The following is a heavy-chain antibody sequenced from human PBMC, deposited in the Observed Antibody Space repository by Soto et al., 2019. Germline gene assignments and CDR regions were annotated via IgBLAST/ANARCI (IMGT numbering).Heavy chain of an antibody. Sequence: EVKVVESGGGLVQPGGSLRLSCAASGFTFTTYWMHWVRQVPGKGLVWVSRIKGDGSSLSYADSVKGRFTISRDNVENTVYLQMGSLRADDTAVYYCARGLKNYCGVDVWGQGTTVTVSS. CDR1: GFTFTTYW. V-gene: IGHV3-74*01. CDR2: IKGDGSSL. J-gene: IGHJ6*02. CDR3: ARGLKNYCGVDV.